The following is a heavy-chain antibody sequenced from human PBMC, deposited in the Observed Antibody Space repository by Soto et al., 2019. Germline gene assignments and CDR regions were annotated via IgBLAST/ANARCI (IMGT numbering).Heavy chain of an antibody. D-gene: IGHD2-21*02. CDR3: ARGRLGCDCYPLDY. Sequence: PSETLSLTCAVYGGSFSGYYWSWIRQPPGKGLEWIGEINHSGSTNYNPSLKSRVTISVDTSKNQFSLKLRSVTAADTAVYYCARGRLGCDCYPLDYWGQGTLVTVSS. CDR1: GGSFSGYY. V-gene: IGHV4-34*01. CDR2: INHSGST. J-gene: IGHJ4*02.